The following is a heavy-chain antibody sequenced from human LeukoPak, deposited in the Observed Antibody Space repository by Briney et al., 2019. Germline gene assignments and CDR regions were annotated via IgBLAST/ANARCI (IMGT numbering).Heavy chain of an antibody. CDR2: IWYDGSNK. V-gene: IGHV3-33*08. J-gene: IGHJ6*02. CDR1: GGSFSGYY. D-gene: IGHD6-6*01. Sequence: PSETLSLTCAVYGGSFSGYYWSWIRQPPGKGLEWVAVIWYDGSNKYYADSVKGRFTISRGNSKNTLYLQMNSLRAEDTAVYYCARERSRRMDVWGQGTTVTVSS. CDR3: ARERSRRMDV.